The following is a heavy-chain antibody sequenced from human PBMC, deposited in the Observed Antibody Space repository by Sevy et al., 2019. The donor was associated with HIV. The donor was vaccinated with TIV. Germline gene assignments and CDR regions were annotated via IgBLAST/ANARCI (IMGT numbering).Heavy chain of an antibody. J-gene: IGHJ4*02. Sequence: GGSLRFSCTASGFTFGDYAMSWFRQAPGKGLEWVGFIRSKAYGGTTEYAASVKGRFTISRDDSKSIAYLQMNSLKTEDTAVYYCTRDRGYYYDSSGYYYDYYFDYWGQGTLVTVSS. D-gene: IGHD3-22*01. CDR3: TRDRGYYYDSSGYYYDYYFDY. CDR2: IRSKAYGGTT. CDR1: GFTFGDYA. V-gene: IGHV3-49*03.